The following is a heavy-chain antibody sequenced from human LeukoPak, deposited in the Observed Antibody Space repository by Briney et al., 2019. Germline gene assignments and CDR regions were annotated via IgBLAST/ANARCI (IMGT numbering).Heavy chain of an antibody. J-gene: IGHJ6*02. V-gene: IGHV4-34*01. CDR3: ARGPVTMVRGVEYYYYGMDV. D-gene: IGHD3-10*01. CDR1: GGSFSGYY. CDR2: INHSGST. Sequence: SETLSLTCAVYGGSFSGYYWSWIRQPPGKGLEWIGEINHSGSTNYNPSLKSRVTISVDTSKNQFSLKLSSVTAADTAVYYCARGPVTMVRGVEYYYYGMDVWGQRTTVTVSS.